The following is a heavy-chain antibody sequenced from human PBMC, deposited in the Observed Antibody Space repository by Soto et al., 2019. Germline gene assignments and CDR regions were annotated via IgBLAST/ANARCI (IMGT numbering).Heavy chain of an antibody. Sequence: GESLKISCAASTFTISGHAMHWVRQAPGKGLEWLAVISYDGSDKFYGDSVKGRFTISRDNSKNTLYLQMNSLKTEDTAVYYCTTDNRWLNDYWGQGTLVTVSS. CDR1: TFTISGHA. CDR3: TTDNRWLNDY. CDR2: ISYDGSDK. J-gene: IGHJ4*02. V-gene: IGHV3-30*03. D-gene: IGHD2-15*01.